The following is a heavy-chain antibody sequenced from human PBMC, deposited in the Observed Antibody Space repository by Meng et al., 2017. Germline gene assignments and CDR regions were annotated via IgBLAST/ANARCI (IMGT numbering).Heavy chain of an antibody. Sequence: VPGPGLMKPSETLFLTCTLSGGSLRSGGFCWGWTRQHPGRGLEWIGYMYPSGSTHYNPSQESRVTISIDTSKNQLSLELSSVTAADTAVYYCARDVTGHYYFDYWGQGTLVTVSS. D-gene: IGHD2-21*02. CDR3: ARDVTGHYYFDY. CDR1: GGSLRSGGFC. V-gene: IGHV4-31*03. J-gene: IGHJ4*02. CDR2: MYPSGST.